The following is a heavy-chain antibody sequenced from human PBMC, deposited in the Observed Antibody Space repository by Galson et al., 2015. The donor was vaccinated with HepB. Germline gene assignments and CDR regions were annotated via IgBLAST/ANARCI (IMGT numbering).Heavy chain of an antibody. CDR3: TRLGDLSGYSSK. J-gene: IGHJ4*02. CDR2: IGSKAHNYAT. D-gene: IGHD6-13*01. V-gene: IGHV3-73*01. Sequence: SLRLSCAASGFTFSGSAMHWVRQASGKGLEWVCRIGSKAHNYATAYVASVKGRFTISRDDSKSKAYLQMNSLKTEDTAVYYCTRLGDLSGYSSKWGQGTLVTVSS. CDR1: GFTFSGSA.